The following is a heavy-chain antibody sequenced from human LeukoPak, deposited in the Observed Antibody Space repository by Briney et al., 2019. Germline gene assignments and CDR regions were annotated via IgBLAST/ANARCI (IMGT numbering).Heavy chain of an antibody. CDR2: ISSSSSYI. V-gene: IGHV3-21*01. D-gene: IGHD6-19*01. CDR3: ARDTPSPDQLAVAGNVDY. J-gene: IGHJ4*02. CDR1: GFTFSSYS. Sequence: TSGGSLRLSCAASGFTFSSYSMTWVRQAPGKGLEWVSSISSSSSYIYYEDSVKGRSTISRDNAENSLYQQMNSLRADDMSVYYCARDTPSPDQLAVAGNVDYWGQGTLVTVSS.